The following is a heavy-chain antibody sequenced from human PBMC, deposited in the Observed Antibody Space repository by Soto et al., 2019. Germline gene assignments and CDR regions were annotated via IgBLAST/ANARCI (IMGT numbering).Heavy chain of an antibody. CDR2: INPSGGTT. CDR1: GYIFTNYY. J-gene: IGHJ4*02. V-gene: IGHV1-46*04. CDR3: ARAVENFDY. Sequence: ASVKVSCKASGYIFTNYYIHWVRQAPGQGLEWMGIINPSGGTTSYAQKLQGRVTVTRGSSTSTVYMELSSLRSEDTAGYYCARAVENFDYWGQGNLVTVSS.